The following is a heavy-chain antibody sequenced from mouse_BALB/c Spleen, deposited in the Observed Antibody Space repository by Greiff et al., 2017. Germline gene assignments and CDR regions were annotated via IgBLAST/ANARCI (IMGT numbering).Heavy chain of an antibody. Sequence: EVQRVESGGGLVKPGGSLKLSCAASGFAFSSYDMSWVRQTPEKRLEWVAYISSGGGSTYYPDTVKGRFTISRDNAKNTLYLQMSSLKSEDTAMYYCASWLRRGYYFDYWGQGTTLTVSS. CDR3: ASWLRRGYYFDY. V-gene: IGHV5-12-1*01. D-gene: IGHD2-2*01. CDR1: GFAFSSYD. J-gene: IGHJ2*01. CDR2: ISSGGGST.